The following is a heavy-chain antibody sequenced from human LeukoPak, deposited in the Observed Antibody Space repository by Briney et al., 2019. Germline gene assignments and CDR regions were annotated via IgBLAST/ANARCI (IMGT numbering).Heavy chain of an antibody. D-gene: IGHD6-13*01. V-gene: IGHV1-46*02. CDR3: AKAEYSSPRGAFDI. Sequence: ASVKVSCKASGGTFNSYAISWVRQAPGQGLEWMGIINPSGGSTSYAQKFQGRVTMTRDMSTSTVYMELSSLRSEDTAVYYCAKAEYSSPRGAFDIWGQGTMVTVSS. CDR2: INPSGGST. J-gene: IGHJ3*02. CDR1: GGTFNSYA.